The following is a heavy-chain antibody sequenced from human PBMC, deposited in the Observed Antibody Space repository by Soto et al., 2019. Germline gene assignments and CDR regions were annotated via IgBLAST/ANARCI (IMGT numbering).Heavy chain of an antibody. D-gene: IGHD3-16*01. Sequence: PSETLSLTCTVSGGSISSNYWSWFRQPPGKGLEWIGHINYSGSTNYNPSLESRVTISIDTSKSQFSLKLSSVTAADTAVYYCASPYVSRFDYWGQGILVTV. V-gene: IGHV4-59*01. CDR2: INYSGST. CDR1: GGSISSNY. J-gene: IGHJ4*02. CDR3: ASPYVSRFDY.